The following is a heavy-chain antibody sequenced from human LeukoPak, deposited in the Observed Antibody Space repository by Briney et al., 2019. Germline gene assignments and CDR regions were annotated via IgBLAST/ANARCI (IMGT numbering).Heavy chain of an antibody. V-gene: IGHV3-30*03. J-gene: IGHJ4*02. CDR3: ARDLSPVVRASPMGY. CDR2: ITYDGYYN. CDR1: GFTFTNYG. D-gene: IGHD3-10*01. Sequence: GTSLRLSCAASGFTFTNYGMHWVRQAPGKGLEWVALITYDGYYNYYSDSVKGRFTISSDTSKNTLYLQMNSLRAEDTAVYYCARDLSPVVRASPMGYWGQGTPVTVS.